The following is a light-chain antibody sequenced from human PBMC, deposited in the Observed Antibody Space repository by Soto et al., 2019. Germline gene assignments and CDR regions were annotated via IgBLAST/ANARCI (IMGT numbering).Light chain of an antibody. J-gene: IGLJ2*01. CDR3: QSYDSGNRGV. Sequence: QSVSESPGKTVTISCTGSSGSVASNHVQWYQQRPGSAPTTVIYEDNRRPSGVPERFSGSVDSSSNSASLTISGLKPEDEADYYCQSYDSGNRGVFGGGTKLTVL. CDR1: SGSVASNH. CDR2: EDN. V-gene: IGLV6-57*02.